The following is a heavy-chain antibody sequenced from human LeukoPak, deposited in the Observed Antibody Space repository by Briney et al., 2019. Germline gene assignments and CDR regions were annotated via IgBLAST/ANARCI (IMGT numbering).Heavy chain of an antibody. Sequence: SETLSLTCAVYGGSFSGYYWSWIRQPPGKGLEWIGEINHSGSTNYNPSLKSRVTISADTSKNQFSLKLSSVTAADTAVYYCARGYYRNWFDPWGQGTLVTVSS. J-gene: IGHJ5*02. CDR3: ARGYYRNWFDP. CDR1: GGSFSGYY. CDR2: INHSGST. D-gene: IGHD3-10*01. V-gene: IGHV4-34*01.